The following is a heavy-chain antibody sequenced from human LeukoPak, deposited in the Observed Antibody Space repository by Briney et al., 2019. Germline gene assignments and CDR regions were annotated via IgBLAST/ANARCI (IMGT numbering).Heavy chain of an antibody. CDR2: ISSSSSSYI. Sequence: GGSLRLSCAASGFTFSSYSMNWVRQAPGKGLEWVSSISSSSSSYIYYADSVKGRFTISRDNAKNSLYLQMNSLRVEDTAVYYCARAQYCSGGSCPLAEYFQHWGQGTLVTVSS. CDR3: ARAQYCSGGSCPLAEYFQH. V-gene: IGHV3-21*01. D-gene: IGHD2-15*01. CDR1: GFTFSSYS. J-gene: IGHJ1*01.